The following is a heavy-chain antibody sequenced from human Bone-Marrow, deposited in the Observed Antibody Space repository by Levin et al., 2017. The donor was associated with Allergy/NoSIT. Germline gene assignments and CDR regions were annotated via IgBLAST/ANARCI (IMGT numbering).Heavy chain of an antibody. CDR2: IWYDGSNK. CDR1: GFTFRNYG. Sequence: GGSLRLSCAASGFTFRNYGMHWVRQAPGKGLEWVAVIWYDGSNKYYADSVKGRFTISRDNSKNMVYLQMNSLRAEDTAVYYCPRDSAGAFDIWGQGTMVTVSS. D-gene: IGHD3-10*01. J-gene: IGHJ3*02. V-gene: IGHV3-33*01. CDR3: PRDSAGAFDI.